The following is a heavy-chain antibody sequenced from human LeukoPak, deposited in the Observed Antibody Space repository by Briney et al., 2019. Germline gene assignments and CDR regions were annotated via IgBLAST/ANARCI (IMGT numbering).Heavy chain of an antibody. D-gene: IGHD6-19*01. CDR1: GFTFRTYG. CDR2: ISYDGTNK. V-gene: IGHV3-30*18. Sequence: GGSLRLSCAASGFTFRTYGMNWVRQTPGKGLEWVAVISYDGTNKNYADSVKGRFTISRDNSKNTLYLQMNSLTAEDTAVYYCAKVRWDNSGWYYLDNWGQGTLVTVSS. J-gene: IGHJ4*02. CDR3: AKVRWDNSGWYYLDN.